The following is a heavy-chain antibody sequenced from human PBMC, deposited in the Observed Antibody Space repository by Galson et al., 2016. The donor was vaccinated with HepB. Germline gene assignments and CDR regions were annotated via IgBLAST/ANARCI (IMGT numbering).Heavy chain of an antibody. CDR3: ARGAPFDS. CDR2: ISNDGTFR. CDR1: GFTFSVSN. J-gene: IGHJ4*02. V-gene: IGHV3-30*04. Sequence: SLRLSCAASGFTFSVSNMHWVRQAPGKGLEWVSHISNDGTFRDYADSVRGRFSISRDQSNNTLYLQMNSLRLDDTAIYYCARGAPFDSWGQGTLVTVSS.